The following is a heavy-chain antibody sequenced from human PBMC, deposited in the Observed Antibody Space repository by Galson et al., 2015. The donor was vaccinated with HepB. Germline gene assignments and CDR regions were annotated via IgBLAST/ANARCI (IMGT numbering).Heavy chain of an antibody. Sequence: SVKVSCKASGFTFTSSAVQWVRQARGKRLEWIGWIVVGSGNRNYAQKFQERVTITRDMSTSTAYMELSSLRSEDTAVYYCAAPSYSSGWDLDYWGQGTLVTVSS. CDR1: GFTFTSSA. D-gene: IGHD6-19*01. J-gene: IGHJ4*02. V-gene: IGHV1-58*01. CDR2: IVVGSGNR. CDR3: AAPSYSSGWDLDY.